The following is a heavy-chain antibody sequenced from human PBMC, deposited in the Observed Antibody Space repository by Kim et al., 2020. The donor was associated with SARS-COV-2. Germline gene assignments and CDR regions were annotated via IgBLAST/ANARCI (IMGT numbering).Heavy chain of an antibody. Sequence: SETLSLTCAVYGGSFSGYYWSWIRQPPGKGLEWIGEINHSGSTNYNPSLKSRVTISVDTSKNQFSLKLSSVTAADTAVYYCARGGYSYEHDAFDIWGQGTMVTVSS. CDR3: ARGGYSYEHDAFDI. D-gene: IGHD5-18*01. J-gene: IGHJ3*02. V-gene: IGHV4-34*01. CDR1: GGSFSGYY. CDR2: INHSGST.